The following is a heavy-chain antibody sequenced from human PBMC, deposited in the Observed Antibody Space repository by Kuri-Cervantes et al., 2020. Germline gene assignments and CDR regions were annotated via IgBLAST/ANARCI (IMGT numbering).Heavy chain of an antibody. J-gene: IGHJ3*02. CDR2: IFFDGSNK. CDR3: ARDYTAFDI. Sequence: GESLKISCAASGFTFSSYGMHWVRQAPGKGLEWVAAIFFDGSNKYYADSVKGRFTISRDNSKNTLYLQMNSLRVEDTAVYYCARDYTAFDIWGQGTMVTVSS. D-gene: IGHD3-16*01. V-gene: IGHV3-33*01. CDR1: GFTFSSYG.